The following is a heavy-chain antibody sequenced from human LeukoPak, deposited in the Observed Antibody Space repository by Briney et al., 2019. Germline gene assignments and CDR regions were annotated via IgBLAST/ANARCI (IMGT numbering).Heavy chain of an antibody. CDR1: GFTFSNAW. D-gene: IGHD5-12*01. J-gene: IGHJ4*02. CDR2: IKSKTDGGTT. CDR3: TSEGWLLTSQRYYFDY. V-gene: IGHV3-15*01. Sequence: PGGSLRLSCAASGFTFSNAWMSWVRQARGKGVEWVGRIKSKTDGGTTDYAAPVKGRFTISRDDSKNTLYLQMNSLKTEHTAVYYCTSEGWLLTSQRYYFDYWGQGTLVTVSS.